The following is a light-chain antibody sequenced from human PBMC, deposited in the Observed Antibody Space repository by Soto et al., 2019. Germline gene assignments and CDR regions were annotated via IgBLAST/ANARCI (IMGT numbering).Light chain of an antibody. J-gene: IGKJ1*01. V-gene: IGKV1-6*01. CDR2: AAS. CDR1: QGIRSD. Sequence: AIQMTQSPSSLSASVGDRVTITCRASQGIRSDLAWYQKKSGKAPKLLIYAASSLQSGVPSRFSGSGFGSDFTLTISSLQPEDFATYYCIQDYGYPRTFGQGTSVEI. CDR3: IQDYGYPRT.